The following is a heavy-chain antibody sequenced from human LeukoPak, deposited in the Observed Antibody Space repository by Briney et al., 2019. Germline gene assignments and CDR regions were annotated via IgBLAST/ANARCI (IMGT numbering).Heavy chain of an antibody. CDR3: VRWGPDRRADY. V-gene: IGHV3-33*01. J-gene: IGHJ4*02. CDR1: GFTFSSHG. Sequence: PGGSLRLSCAASGFTFSSHGMHWVRQAPGKGLEWVAVIWYDGSTKYYADSVKGRFAISRDNSEKMLWLQMNSLRAEDTAVYYCVRWGPDRRADYWGQGTQVTVSS. D-gene: IGHD3-16*01. CDR2: IWYDGSTK.